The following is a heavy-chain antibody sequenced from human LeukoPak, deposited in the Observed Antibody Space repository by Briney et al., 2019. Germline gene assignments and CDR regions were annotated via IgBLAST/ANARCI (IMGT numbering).Heavy chain of an antibody. D-gene: IGHD3-22*01. CDR1: GGSISSGGYY. CDR2: IYYSGST. J-gene: IGHJ4*02. CDR3: ARDLFYYDSSGSKAHYFDY. Sequence: PSETLSLTCTVSGGSISSGGYYWSWIRQHPGKGLGWIGYIYYSGSTYYNPSLKSRVTISVDTSKNQFSLKLSSVTAADTAVYYCARDLFYYDSSGSKAHYFDYWGQGTLVTVSS. V-gene: IGHV4-31*03.